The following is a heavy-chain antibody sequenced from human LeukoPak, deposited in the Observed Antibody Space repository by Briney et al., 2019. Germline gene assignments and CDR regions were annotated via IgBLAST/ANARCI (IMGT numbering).Heavy chain of an antibody. J-gene: IGHJ5*02. CDR3: ARRVVVPAAIVDWFDP. V-gene: IGHV1-3*01. D-gene: IGHD2-2*01. CDR2: INAGNGNT. Sequence: ASVKVSCKASGYTFTTYAMHSVRQAPGQRLEWLGWINAGNGNTKYSQKFQGRVTITRDTSASTACMELRSLRSEDTAVYYCARRVVVPAAIVDWFDPWGQRTLVTVSS. CDR1: GYTFTTYA.